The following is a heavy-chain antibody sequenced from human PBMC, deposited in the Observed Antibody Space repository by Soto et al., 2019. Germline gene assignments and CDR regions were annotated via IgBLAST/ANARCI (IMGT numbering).Heavy chain of an antibody. J-gene: IGHJ5*02. CDR1: GGSISSYY. Sequence: SETLSLTCTVSGGSISSYYWSWIRQPPGKGLEWIGYIYYSGSTNYNPSIKSRVTISVDTSKNQFSLKLSSVTAADTAVYYCARVPASGYNDFWSGYSFGWFDPWGQGTLVTVSS. D-gene: IGHD3-3*01. CDR3: ARVPASGYNDFWSGYSFGWFDP. V-gene: IGHV4-59*01. CDR2: IYYSGST.